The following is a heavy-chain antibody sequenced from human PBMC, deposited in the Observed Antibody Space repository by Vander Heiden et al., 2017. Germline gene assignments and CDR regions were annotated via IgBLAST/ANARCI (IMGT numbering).Heavy chain of an antibody. CDR2: ISGYNGKV. V-gene: IGHV1-18*01. D-gene: IGHD6-13*01. Sequence: QAQLVQSGAEVKKPGASVKVSCKASGYTFDSYGINWVRQAPGQGLEWRGWISGYNGKVNYAQKLQGRGTVTRDTSTSTVYLELRSLTSDDTAVYFCASSGGGYTSSAFQHWGQGTLVTVSS. CDR3: ASSGGGYTSSAFQH. CDR1: GYTFDSYG. J-gene: IGHJ1*01.